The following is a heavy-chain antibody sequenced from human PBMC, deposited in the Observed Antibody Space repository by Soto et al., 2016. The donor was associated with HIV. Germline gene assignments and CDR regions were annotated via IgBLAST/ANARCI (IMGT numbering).Heavy chain of an antibody. CDR1: GYTLTELS. J-gene: IGHJ6*02. CDR2: FDPEDGET. V-gene: IGHV1-24*01. CDR3: AREHYGGNANYYYAMDT. Sequence: QVQLVQSGAEVKKPGASVKVSCKVSGYTLTELSMHWVRQAPGKGLEWMGGFDPEDGETIYAQKFQGRVKMTEDTSTDTAYMDLSRLRSDDTAIYYCAREHYGGNANYYYAMDTWGQGTTVTVSS. D-gene: IGHD4-17*01.